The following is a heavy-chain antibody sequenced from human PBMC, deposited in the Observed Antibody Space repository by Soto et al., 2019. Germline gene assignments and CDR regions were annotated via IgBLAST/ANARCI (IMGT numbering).Heavy chain of an antibody. CDR2: ISGSGGST. V-gene: IGHV3-23*01. D-gene: IGHD2-21*01. CDR1: GFSFSSYG. CDR3: AKYIVVGANYDLDV. Sequence: EVELLESGGGLVQPGGSLRLSCAVSGFSFSSYGMSWVRQAPEKGLEWVSAISGSGGSTYYADSVKGRFTISRDNSKNTLYLQMNSLRAEDTAVYYCAKYIVVGANYDLDVWGQGTTVTVSS. J-gene: IGHJ6*02.